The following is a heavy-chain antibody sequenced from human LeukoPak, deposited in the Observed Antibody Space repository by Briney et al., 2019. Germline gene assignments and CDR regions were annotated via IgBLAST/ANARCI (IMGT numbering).Heavy chain of an antibody. CDR2: INHSGST. V-gene: IGHV4-34*01. J-gene: IGHJ4*02. Sequence: SETLSLTCAVYGGSFSGYYWSWIRQPPGKGLEWIGEINHSGSTNYNPSLKSRVTISVDTSKNQFSLKLSSVTAADTAVYYCARASGWYPWDYWGQGALVTVSS. CDR1: GGSFSGYY. CDR3: ARASGWYPWDY. D-gene: IGHD6-19*01.